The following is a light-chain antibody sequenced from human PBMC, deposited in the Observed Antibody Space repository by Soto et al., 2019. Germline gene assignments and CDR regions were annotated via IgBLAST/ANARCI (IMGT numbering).Light chain of an antibody. CDR1: QTVSSN. CDR2: GAS. V-gene: IGKV3-15*01. J-gene: IGKJ2*01. CDR3: QQYNNWYT. Sequence: EIVMTQSPATLSVSPGERATLSCRASQTVSSNLAWYQQRPGQAPRLLIYGASTRATDIPARFSGSGSETEFTLTISSLQSEDFAVYYCQQYNNWYTFGQGTKLEIK.